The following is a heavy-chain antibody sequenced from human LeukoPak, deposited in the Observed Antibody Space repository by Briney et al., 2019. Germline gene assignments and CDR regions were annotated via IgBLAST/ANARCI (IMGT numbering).Heavy chain of an antibody. Sequence: PGGSLRLSCAASGFTFSTYWIHWVRQAPGKGLVWVSRINSDGSSATYADSVKGRFTISRDNAKNTVYLQMNSLRAEDTAAYFCARGRGSGSVNHDLWGQGTMVTVSS. CDR3: ARGRGSGSVNHDL. J-gene: IGHJ3*01. CDR2: INSDGSSA. V-gene: IGHV3-74*01. D-gene: IGHD3-10*01. CDR1: GFTFSTYW.